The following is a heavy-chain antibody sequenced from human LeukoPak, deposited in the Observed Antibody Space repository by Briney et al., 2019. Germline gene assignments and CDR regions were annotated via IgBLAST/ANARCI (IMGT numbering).Heavy chain of an antibody. V-gene: IGHV4-59*13. J-gene: IGHJ3*02. D-gene: IGHD1-26*01. CDR2: IYYSRST. CDR3: ARGGSIVGATPHDAFDI. CDR1: APPITRYH. Sequence: PSEPLSLTCRVSAPPITRYHGSWLPQPPGKGLEWLGYIYYSRSTSYNPSLKSRVAISVDTSKNQVSLRLSSVTAADTAVYYCARGGSIVGATPHDAFDIWGQGTVVTVS.